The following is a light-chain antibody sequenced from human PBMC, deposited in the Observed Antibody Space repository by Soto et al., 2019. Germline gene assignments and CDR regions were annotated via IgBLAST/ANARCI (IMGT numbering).Light chain of an antibody. J-gene: IGKJ4*01. CDR1: QSPDTNS. V-gene: IGKV3-20*01. CDR3: QQYGTSPLT. CDR2: GAS. Sequence: EIVLTQSPGTLSLSPGERATLSCRAGQSPDTNSLAWYQQKPGQAPRLLIYGASSRATGIPDRFSGSGSGTDFTLTISRLEPEDFAVYYCQQYGTSPLTFGGGTKVEIK.